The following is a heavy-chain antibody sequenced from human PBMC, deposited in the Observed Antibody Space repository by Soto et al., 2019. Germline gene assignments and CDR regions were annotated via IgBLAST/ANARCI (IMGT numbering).Heavy chain of an antibody. CDR1: GFTFNSYA. Sequence: GGSLRLSCAASGFTFNSYAMSWVRQAPGKGLEWVSVISGSGGSTYYADSVKGRFTISRDNSKNTLYLQLNSLRAEDTAVYYCAKGVRSVQDYYYYMDVWGKGTTVTVSS. CDR2: ISGSGGST. V-gene: IGHV3-23*01. CDR3: AKGVRSVQDYYYYMDV. J-gene: IGHJ6*03. D-gene: IGHD4-17*01.